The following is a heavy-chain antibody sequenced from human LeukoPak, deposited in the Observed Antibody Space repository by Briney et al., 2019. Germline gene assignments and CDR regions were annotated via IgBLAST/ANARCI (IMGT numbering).Heavy chain of an antibody. CDR2: ISYDGSNK. D-gene: IGHD3-22*01. J-gene: IGHJ4*02. CDR3: AKDPFRYDSSGYLDY. CDR1: GFTFSSYG. V-gene: IGHV3-30*18. Sequence: GGSLRLSCAASGFTFSSYGMHWVRQAPGKGLERVAVISYDGSNKYYADSVKGRFTISRDNSKNTLYLQMNSLRAEDTAVYYCAKDPFRYDSSGYLDYWGQGTLVSVSS.